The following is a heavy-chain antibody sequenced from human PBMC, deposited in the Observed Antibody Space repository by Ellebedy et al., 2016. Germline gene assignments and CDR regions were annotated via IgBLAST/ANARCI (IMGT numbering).Heavy chain of an antibody. CDR1: GFTLNNYA. J-gene: IGHJ4*02. V-gene: IGHV3-23*01. CDR3: AKCRHINGCLLDY. CDR2: ITGETGTT. Sequence: GGSLRLSCAASGFTLNNYAMTWIRQTAGEGLEWVSAITGETGTTYYADSVKGRFTISKDSSKNTLYLVMDSLRAEDTAIYYCAKCRHINGCLLDYWGQGTLVTVSS. D-gene: IGHD6-19*01.